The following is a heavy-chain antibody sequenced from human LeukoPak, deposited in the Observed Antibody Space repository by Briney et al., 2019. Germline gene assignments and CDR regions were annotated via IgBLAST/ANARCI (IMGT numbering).Heavy chain of an antibody. V-gene: IGHV1-8*01. Sequence: ASVKVSCKASGYTFTSYDINWVRQATGQGLEWMGWMNPNGGNTGYAQKFQGRVTMTRNTSISTAYMELSSLRSEDTAVYYCARGRYGDYGFDYWGQGTLVTVSS. J-gene: IGHJ4*02. CDR3: ARGRYGDYGFDY. D-gene: IGHD4-17*01. CDR1: GYTFTSYD. CDR2: MNPNGGNT.